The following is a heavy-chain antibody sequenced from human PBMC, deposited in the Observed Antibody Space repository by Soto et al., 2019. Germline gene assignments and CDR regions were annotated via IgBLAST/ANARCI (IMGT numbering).Heavy chain of an antibody. CDR3: AAYTTSRFWVAP. Sequence: SETLSLTCTVSVASASHYYWIWIRQSAGQGLEWIGRIDTSGNTNYNPSLKSRVTMSVDTSKNHFSLNLTSVTAADTAVYFCAAYTTSRFWVAPSGQRHHVTVS. CDR2: IDTSGNT. D-gene: IGHD3-3*01. V-gene: IGHV4-4*07. CDR1: VASASHYY. J-gene: IGHJ5*02.